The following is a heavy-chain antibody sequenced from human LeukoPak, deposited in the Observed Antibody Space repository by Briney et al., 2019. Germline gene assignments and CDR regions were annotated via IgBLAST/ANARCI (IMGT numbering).Heavy chain of an antibody. V-gene: IGHV4-39*07. Sequence: SETLSLTCTVSGGSISSSSYYWGWIRQPPGKGLEWIGSIYYSGSTYYNPSLKSRVIISVDTSKNQFSLKLSSVTAADTAVYYCARGRGLRRPKGHDYWGQGTLVTVSS. CDR2: IYYSGST. CDR1: GGSISSSSYY. D-gene: IGHD4-17*01. CDR3: ARGRGLRRPKGHDY. J-gene: IGHJ4*02.